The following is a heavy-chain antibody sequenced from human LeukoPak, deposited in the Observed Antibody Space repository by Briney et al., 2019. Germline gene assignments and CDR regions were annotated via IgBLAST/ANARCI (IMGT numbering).Heavy chain of an antibody. D-gene: IGHD3-3*01. CDR3: AREQALPGVTISGVVVMGYFDN. J-gene: IGHJ4*02. CDR2: INPRGGI. V-gene: IGHV4-34*01. Sequence: PSETLSLTCGVYGGSFSGYSWSWIRQSPGKGLEWIGDINPRGGINFNPSLKSRVLISLDTSRTQFSLRLDSVTAADTAVYYCAREQALPGVTISGVVVMGYFDNWGQGSLVIVS. CDR1: GGSFSGYS.